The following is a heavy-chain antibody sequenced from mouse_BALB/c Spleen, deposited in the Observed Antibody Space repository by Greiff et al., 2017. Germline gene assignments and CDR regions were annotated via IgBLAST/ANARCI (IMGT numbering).Heavy chain of an antibody. CDR2: IYPGNVNT. V-gene: IGHV1S56*01. Sequence: VQLQQSGPELVKPGASVRISCKASGYTFTSYYIHWVKQRPGQGLEWIGWIYPGNVNTKYNEKFKGKATLTADKSSSTAYMQLSSLTSEDSAVYFCARGPSYYYGSRGWYFDVWGAGTTVTVSS. D-gene: IGHD1-1*01. CDR3: ARGPSYYYGSRGWYFDV. CDR1: GYTFTSYY. J-gene: IGHJ1*01.